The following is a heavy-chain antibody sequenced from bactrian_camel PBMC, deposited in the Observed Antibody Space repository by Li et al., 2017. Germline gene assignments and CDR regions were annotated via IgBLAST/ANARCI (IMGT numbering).Heavy chain of an antibody. J-gene: IGHJ4*01. D-gene: IGHD4*01. CDR2: IYIRDGTT. V-gene: IGHV3S32*01. Sequence: DVQLVESGGGSVQAGGSLRLSCAASGYTYGQYDLGWFRQAPGKEREGVASIYIRDGTTYYRDSVKGRFTISQDSTKRTLYLQMNSLKPEDTAMYYCAASRLGSTINWRQERRYGYWGQGTQVTVS. CDR3: AASRLGSTINWRQERRYGY. CDR1: GYTYGQYD.